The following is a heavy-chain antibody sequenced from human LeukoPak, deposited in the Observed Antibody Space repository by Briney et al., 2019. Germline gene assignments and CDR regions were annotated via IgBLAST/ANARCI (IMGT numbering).Heavy chain of an antibody. CDR3: ARHYSNNYYDSSGYYLDY. CDR2: INHSGST. Sequence: PSETLSLTCAVYGGSFSGYYWSWIRQSPGKELEWIGEINHSGSTNYNPSLKSRVTISVDTSKNQFSLKLSSVTAADTAVYYCARHYSNNYYDSSGYYLDYWGQGTLVTVSS. V-gene: IGHV4-34*01. CDR1: GGSFSGYY. D-gene: IGHD3-22*01. J-gene: IGHJ4*02.